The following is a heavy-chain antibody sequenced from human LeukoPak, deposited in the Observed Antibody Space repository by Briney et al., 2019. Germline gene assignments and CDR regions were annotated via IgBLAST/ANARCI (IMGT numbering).Heavy chain of an antibody. V-gene: IGHV3-9*01. Sequence: GGSLRLSCAASGFTFDDYAMHWVRQAPGKGLEWVSGISWNSGSIGYADSVKGRFTISRDNSKNTLYLQMNSLRAEDTAVYYCARVVVTAPRVYYYYGMDVWGQGTTVTVSS. CDR1: GFTFDDYA. J-gene: IGHJ6*02. CDR3: ARVVVTAPRVYYYYGMDV. CDR2: ISWNSGSI. D-gene: IGHD2-21*02.